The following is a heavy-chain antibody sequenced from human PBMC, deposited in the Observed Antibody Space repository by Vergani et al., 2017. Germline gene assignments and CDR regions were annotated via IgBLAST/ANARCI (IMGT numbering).Heavy chain of an antibody. CDR1: GGSFNTYY. CDR2: IYSTGST. D-gene: IGHD3-9*01. Sequence: QVQLEESGPGLVKPSETLSLTCTVSGGSFNTYYWSWIRQSPGKGLEWIGYIYSTGSTNYNPSLNSRATMSVDTSKNQFSLKLRSVTAADTAVYFCARVMYRDXASTGYRLEGMDIWGQGTTVTISS. J-gene: IGHJ6*02. V-gene: IGHV4-59*13. CDR3: ARVMYRDXASTGYRLEGMDI.